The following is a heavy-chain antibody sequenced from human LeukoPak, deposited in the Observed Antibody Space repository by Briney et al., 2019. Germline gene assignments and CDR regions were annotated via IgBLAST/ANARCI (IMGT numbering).Heavy chain of an antibody. D-gene: IGHD4-17*01. CDR2: INPSGGST. V-gene: IGHV1-46*01. CDR3: ARDRGVYGDYGNYYYGMDV. J-gene: IGHJ6*02. CDR1: GYTFTSYY. Sequence: ASVTVSCKASGYTFTSYYMHWVRQAPGQGLEWMGIINPSGGSTSYARKFQGRVTMTRDTSTSTVYMELSSLRSEDTAVYYCARDRGVYGDYGNYYYGMDVWGQGTTVTVSS.